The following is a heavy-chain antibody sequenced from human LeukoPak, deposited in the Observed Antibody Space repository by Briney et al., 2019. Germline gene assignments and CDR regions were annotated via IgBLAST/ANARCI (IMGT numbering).Heavy chain of an antibody. CDR1: GFTVSSNF. D-gene: IGHD3-22*01. J-gene: IGHJ3*02. Sequence: PGGSLTLSCAAAGFTVSSNFMSWVRQAPGKGLEWGSVIYSGGSTYYAGSVKGRFTISRDNSKNTLYLQMNSLRVEDTAVYYCARSSYYYDSSGYYYDAFDIWGQGTMVTVSS. V-gene: IGHV3-66*01. CDR2: IYSGGST. CDR3: ARSSYYYDSSGYYYDAFDI.